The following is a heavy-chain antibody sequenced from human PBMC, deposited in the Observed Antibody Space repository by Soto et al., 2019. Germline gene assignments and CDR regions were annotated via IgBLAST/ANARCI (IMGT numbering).Heavy chain of an antibody. J-gene: IGHJ4*02. CDR1: GVSVSNGSYY. D-gene: IGHD6-13*01. V-gene: IGHV4-61*01. Sequence: KPSETLSLTCTVSGVSVSNGSYYWSWIRQPPGKGLEWIGYIYYSGSTNYNPSLKSRVTISVDTSKNQFSLKLRSVTATDTAMYYCAREQQLGHVKTFDHWGQGTLVTVSS. CDR3: AREQQLGHVKTFDH. CDR2: IYYSGST.